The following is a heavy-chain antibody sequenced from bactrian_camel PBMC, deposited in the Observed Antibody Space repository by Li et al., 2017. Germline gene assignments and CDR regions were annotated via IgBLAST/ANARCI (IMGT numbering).Heavy chain of an antibody. CDR2: INSDGSVT. D-gene: IGHD1*01. V-gene: IGHV3S6*01. J-gene: IGHJ4*01. CDR3: YTGAWGGRV. Sequence: VQLVESGGGSVQAGGTLRLSCVASADKYSNNCLGWFRQAPGKGLEWVSNINSDGSVTYSADSVKGRFTISRDNAKNMVYLQMNSLKSEDTALYYCYTGAWGGRVWGQGTQVTVS. CDR1: ADKYSNNC.